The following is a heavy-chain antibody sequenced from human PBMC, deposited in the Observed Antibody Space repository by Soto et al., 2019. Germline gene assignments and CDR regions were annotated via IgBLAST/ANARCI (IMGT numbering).Heavy chain of an antibody. CDR1: GFTFDDYA. CDR3: ARHSSGIDY. D-gene: IGHD6-19*01. J-gene: IGHJ4*02. CDR2: ISWNSGSI. Sequence: SVGSLRLSCAASGFTFDDYAMHWVRQAPGKGLEWVSGISWNSGSIGYADSVKGRFTISRDNAKNSLYLQMNSLRAEDTALYYCARHSSGIDYWGQGTLVTVSS. V-gene: IGHV3-9*01.